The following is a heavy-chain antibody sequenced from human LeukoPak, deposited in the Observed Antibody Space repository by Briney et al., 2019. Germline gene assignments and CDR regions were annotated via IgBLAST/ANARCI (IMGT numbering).Heavy chain of an antibody. D-gene: IGHD3-10*01. V-gene: IGHV3-74*01. J-gene: IGHJ4*02. CDR3: GLSMVRALSPDY. CDR1: GFTFSNYW. Sequence: GGSLRLSCTGSGFTFSNYWMHWVRQAPGKGLVWVSGINSDGSSTNYSDSVKGRFTISRDNAKNTLYLQMDSLIDEDTAIYYCGLSMVRALSPDYWGQGTLVTVSS. CDR2: INSDGSST.